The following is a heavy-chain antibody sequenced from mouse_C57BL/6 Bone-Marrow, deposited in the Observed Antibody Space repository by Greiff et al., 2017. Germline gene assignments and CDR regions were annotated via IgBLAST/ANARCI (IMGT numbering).Heavy chain of an antibody. CDR2: INPSSGYT. V-gene: IGHV1-7*01. Sequence: QVQLKQSGAELAKPGASVKLSCKASGYTFTSYWMHWVKQRPGQGLEWIGYINPSSGYTKYNQKFKDKATLTADKSSSTAYMQLSSLTYEDSAVYYCARSFYDGYYGGAYWGQGTLVTVSA. D-gene: IGHD2-3*01. J-gene: IGHJ3*01. CDR1: GYTFTSYW. CDR3: ARSFYDGYYGGAY.